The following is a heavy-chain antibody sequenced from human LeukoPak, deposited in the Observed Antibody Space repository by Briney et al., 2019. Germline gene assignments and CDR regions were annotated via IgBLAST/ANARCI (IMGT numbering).Heavy chain of an antibody. J-gene: IGHJ4*02. CDR1: GFTFSNYA. Sequence: PGGSLRLSCAASGFTFSNYAMSWVRQAPGKGLEWVSAISGSGGSTYYADSVKGRFTISRDNSKNTLYLQMNSLRAEDTAVYYCARNGGSPGYYDFWSGYYTDYWGQGTLVTVSS. V-gene: IGHV3-23*01. D-gene: IGHD3-3*01. CDR3: ARNGGSPGYYDFWSGYYTDY. CDR2: ISGSGGST.